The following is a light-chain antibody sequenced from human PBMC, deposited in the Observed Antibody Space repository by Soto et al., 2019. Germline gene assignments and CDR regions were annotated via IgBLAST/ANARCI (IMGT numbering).Light chain of an antibody. Sequence: EIVLTQSPATLSLSPGERATLSCRASQSVSSYLAWYQQKPGQAPRLLIYDASNSATGIPARFSGSGSGTDFTLTISSLEPEDFAVYYCQQRSNWPPPFTFGPGTKVDIK. CDR3: QQRSNWPPPFT. CDR1: QSVSSY. V-gene: IGKV3-11*01. CDR2: DAS. J-gene: IGKJ3*01.